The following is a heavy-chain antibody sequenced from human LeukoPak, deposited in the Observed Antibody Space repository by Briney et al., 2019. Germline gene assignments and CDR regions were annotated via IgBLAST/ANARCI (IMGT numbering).Heavy chain of an antibody. D-gene: IGHD6-6*01. J-gene: IGHJ6*02. Sequence: PSETLSLTCAVYGGSFSGYYWSWIRQPPGKGLEWIGEINHSGSTNYNPSLKSRVTISVDTSKNQFSLKLSSVTAADTAVYYCARGRSYSSSSSLLNGMDVWGQGTTVTVSS. CDR3: ARGRSYSSSSSLLNGMDV. V-gene: IGHV4-34*01. CDR2: INHSGST. CDR1: GGSFSGYY.